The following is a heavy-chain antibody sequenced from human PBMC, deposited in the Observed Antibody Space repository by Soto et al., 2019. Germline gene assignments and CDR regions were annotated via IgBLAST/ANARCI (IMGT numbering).Heavy chain of an antibody. V-gene: IGHV3-30-3*01. Sequence: GGSLRLSCAASGFTFSSYAMHWVRQAPGKGLEWVAVISYDGSNKYYADSVKGRFTISRDNSKNTLYLQMNSLRAEDTAVYYCARYPYPGIQLWLGGNYYFDYWGKGTLVPVSS. D-gene: IGHD5-18*01. J-gene: IGHJ4*02. CDR1: GFTFSSYA. CDR2: ISYDGSNK. CDR3: ARYPYPGIQLWLGGNYYFDY.